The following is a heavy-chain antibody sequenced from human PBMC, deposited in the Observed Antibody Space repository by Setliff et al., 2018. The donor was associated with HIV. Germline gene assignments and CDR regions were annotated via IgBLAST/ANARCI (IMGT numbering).Heavy chain of an antibody. J-gene: IGHJ4*02. CDR1: GGSISSSNW. CDR2: IYHSGSF. V-gene: IGHV4-4*02. CDR3: ARGTHCGGDCTNYFDS. D-gene: IGHD2-21*01. Sequence: SETLSLTCAVSGGSISSSNWWSWVRQPPGKGLEWIGEIYHSGSFNYNPSLKSRVTISLDNSINQFSLNLTSVTAADTAVYFCARGTHCGGDCTNYFDSWGQGILVTVSS.